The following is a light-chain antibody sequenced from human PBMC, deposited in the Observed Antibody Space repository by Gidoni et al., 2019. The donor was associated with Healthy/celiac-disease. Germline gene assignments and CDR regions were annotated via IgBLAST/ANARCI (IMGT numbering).Light chain of an antibody. J-gene: IGKJ1*01. CDR3: QQYGSSQWT. Sequence: IVLTQSPCTLSLSTGERATLSCRASQSVSSSYLTWYQQKPGQPPRLLIYGASTRATGIPDRFSGSGSGTDFTLTISRLEPEDFAVYYCQQYGSSQWTFGQGTKVEIK. V-gene: IGKV3-20*01. CDR1: QSVSSSY. CDR2: GAS.